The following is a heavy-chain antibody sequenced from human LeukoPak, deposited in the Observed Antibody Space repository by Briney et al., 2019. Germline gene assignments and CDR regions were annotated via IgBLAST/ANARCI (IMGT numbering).Heavy chain of an antibody. V-gene: IGHV5-10-1*01. CDR2: IDPSDSYT. CDR1: GYTFTVYW. D-gene: IGHD1-26*01. J-gene: IGHJ4*02. Sequence: GGSLLISCQPSGYTFTVYWINWVRQMPGKGLEWMGRIDPSDSYTNYSPSFQGHVTISADKSITTAYLQWSSLKASDIAMYYCARQGIGSSFDYWGQGTLVTVSS. CDR3: ARQGIGSSFDY.